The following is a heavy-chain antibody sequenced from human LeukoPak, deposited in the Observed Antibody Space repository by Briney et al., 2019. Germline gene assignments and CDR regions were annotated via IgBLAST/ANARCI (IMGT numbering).Heavy chain of an antibody. CDR2: IYTSGST. V-gene: IGHV4-4*07. CDR3: ARGGTYSYASFDY. Sequence: SETLSLTCTVSGGSISRYYWSWIRQPAGKGLEWIGRIYTSGSTNYNPSLQSRVTMSVDTSKNQFSLKLSSVIAADTAVYYCARGGTYSYASFDYWGQGTLVTVSS. J-gene: IGHJ4*02. CDR1: GGSISRYY. D-gene: IGHD5-18*01.